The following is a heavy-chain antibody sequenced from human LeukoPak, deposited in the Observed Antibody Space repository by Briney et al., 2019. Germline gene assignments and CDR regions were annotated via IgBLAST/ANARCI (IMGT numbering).Heavy chain of an antibody. CDR2: IYANGNT. V-gene: IGHV4-61*02. Sequence: SETLSLTCTVSGDSINSKSYYWTWIRQPAGKGLEWLGRIYANGNTHYNPSLKSRVVMSIDTSKNNFSLRLSLVTAADTAIYFCASSPDTGAYTRGFDSWGQGTLVTVSS. D-gene: IGHD7-27*01. J-gene: IGHJ4*02. CDR3: ASSPDTGAYTRGFDS. CDR1: GDSINSKSYY.